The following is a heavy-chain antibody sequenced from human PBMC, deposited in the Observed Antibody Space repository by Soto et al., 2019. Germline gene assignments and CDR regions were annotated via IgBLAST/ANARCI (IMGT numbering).Heavy chain of an antibody. CDR1: GGTFSGYG. D-gene: IGHD6-19*01. CDR3: ARGVSSGWFDY. CDR2: IISIFGTP. Sequence: QVQLVQSGAEVKKPGSSVKVSCRASGGTFSGYGFIWVRQAPGQGLEWMGGIISIFGTPYYAQKFQGRVTISADESTSTAYMEVSTLSREDTAVYFCARGVSSGWFDYWGQGTLVTVSS. J-gene: IGHJ4*02. V-gene: IGHV1-69*01.